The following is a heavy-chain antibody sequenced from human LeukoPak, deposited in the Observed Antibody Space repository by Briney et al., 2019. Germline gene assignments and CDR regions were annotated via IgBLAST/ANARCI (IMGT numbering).Heavy chain of an antibody. CDR3: ARDHCSSTSCFPSGTNYFDS. CDR2: ISSSRSYI. Sequence: PGGSLRLSCAASGFTFSSYTMNWVRQAPGKGLEWVSSISSSRSYIYNADSVKGRFTISRDNAKNSLYLQMNSLRAEDTAEYYCARDHCSSTSCFPSGTNYFDSWGQGTPVTVSS. V-gene: IGHV3-21*01. J-gene: IGHJ4*02. CDR1: GFTFSSYT. D-gene: IGHD2-2*01.